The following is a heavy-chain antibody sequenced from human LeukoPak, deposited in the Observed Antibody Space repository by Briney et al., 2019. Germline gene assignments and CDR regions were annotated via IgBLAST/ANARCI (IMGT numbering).Heavy chain of an antibody. D-gene: IGHD6-6*01. Sequence: SGGSLRLSCAASGFIFSNYGMNWVRQAPGKGLEWVAAISASGSATSYADSVRGRFTISRDNSKSTTYLQMNSLRAEDTAVYYCAREYSSSSGRAFDIWGQGTMVTVSS. CDR2: ISASGSAT. CDR1: GFIFSNYG. V-gene: IGHV3-23*01. CDR3: AREYSSSSGRAFDI. J-gene: IGHJ3*02.